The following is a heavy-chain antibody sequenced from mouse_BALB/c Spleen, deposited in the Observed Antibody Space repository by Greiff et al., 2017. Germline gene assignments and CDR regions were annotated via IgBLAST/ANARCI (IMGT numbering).Heavy chain of an antibody. J-gene: IGHJ4*01. CDR3: ARQGGYGRAYTMDY. CDR2: ISSGGSYT. V-gene: IGHV5-6*01. D-gene: IGHD2-2*01. Sequence: EVQVVESGGDLVKPGGSLKLSCAASGFTFSSYGTSWVRQPPDKRPERVATISSGGSYTYYPDSVKGRFTISRDNAKNTLYLQMSSLKSEDTAMYYCARQGGYGRAYTMDYGGQGTSVTVSS. CDR1: GFTFSSYG.